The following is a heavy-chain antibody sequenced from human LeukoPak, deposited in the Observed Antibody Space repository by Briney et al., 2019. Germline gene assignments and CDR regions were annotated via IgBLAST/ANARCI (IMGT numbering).Heavy chain of an antibody. CDR3: AEAPVTSCRGAYCYPFDS. D-gene: IGHD2-21*01. J-gene: IGHJ4*02. CDR2: ISYDGSNK. V-gene: IGHV3-30*04. CDR1: GFTFSSYA. Sequence: GGSLRLSCAASGFTFSSYAMHWVRQAPGKGLEWVAVISYDGSNKYYADSVKGRFTISRDNSKNTLYLQMNSLRAEDAAVYFCAEAPVTSCRGAYCYPFDSWGQGTLVTVSS.